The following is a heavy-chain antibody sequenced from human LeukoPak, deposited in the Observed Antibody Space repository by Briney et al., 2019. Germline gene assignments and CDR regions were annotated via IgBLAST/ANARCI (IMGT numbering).Heavy chain of an antibody. J-gene: IGHJ2*01. CDR2: TYAGDFDT. Sequence: GESLKISCKGSGYSFSTHWIGWVRQMPGKGLEWMGITYAGDFDTRYSPSFQGQVTISADKSISTAYLQWSSLKASDTAMYYCARLYSNYGFGSGYFDLWGRGTLVTVSS. CDR1: GYSFSTHW. CDR3: ARLYSNYGFGSGYFDL. D-gene: IGHD4-11*01. V-gene: IGHV5-51*01.